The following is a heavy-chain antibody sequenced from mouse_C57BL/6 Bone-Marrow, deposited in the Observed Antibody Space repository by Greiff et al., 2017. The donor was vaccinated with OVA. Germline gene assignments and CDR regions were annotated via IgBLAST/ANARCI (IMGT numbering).Heavy chain of an antibody. Sequence: VQLQQSGAELARPGASVKLSCKASGYTFTSYGISWVKQRTGQGLEWIGEIYPRSGNTYYNEKFKGKATLTADKYSSTAYMELRSLTSEDSAVYCCARWGMITTVVATTRYCDVWGTGTTVTVSS. CDR2: IYPRSGNT. J-gene: IGHJ1*03. V-gene: IGHV1-81*01. D-gene: IGHD1-1*01. CDR3: ARWGMITTVVATTRYCDV. CDR1: GYTFTSYG.